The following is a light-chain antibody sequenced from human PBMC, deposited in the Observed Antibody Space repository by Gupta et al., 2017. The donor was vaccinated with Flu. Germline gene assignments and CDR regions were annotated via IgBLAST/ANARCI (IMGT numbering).Light chain of an antibody. CDR2: AAS. J-gene: IGKJ1*01. V-gene: IGKV1-12*01. Sequence: PSSVSASLGDRVTITCRASQGIYTWLAWYQQKPGKAPDLLISAASSLQSGVPSRFRGSGSGTDFTLTINSLQPEDFATYYCQQAYSFPHTFGQGTKVEIK. CDR1: QGIYTW. CDR3: QQAYSFPHT.